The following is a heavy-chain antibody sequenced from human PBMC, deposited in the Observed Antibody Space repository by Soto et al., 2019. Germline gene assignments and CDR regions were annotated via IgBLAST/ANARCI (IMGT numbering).Heavy chain of an antibody. Sequence: QVQLVESGGGVVQPGRSLRLSCAASGFTFSSYAMHWVRQAPGKGLEWVAVISYDGSNKYYADSVKGRFTISRDNSKNTLYLQMNSLRAEDTAVYYCARGYYYDSSGYSLDAFDIWGQGTMVTVSS. J-gene: IGHJ3*02. V-gene: IGHV3-30-3*01. CDR1: GFTFSSYA. CDR2: ISYDGSNK. CDR3: ARGYYYDSSGYSLDAFDI. D-gene: IGHD3-22*01.